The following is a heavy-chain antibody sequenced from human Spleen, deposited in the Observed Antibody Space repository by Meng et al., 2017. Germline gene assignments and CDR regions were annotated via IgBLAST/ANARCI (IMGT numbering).Heavy chain of an antibody. CDR2: IGRSGTPI. V-gene: IGHV3-48*03. J-gene: IGHJ4*01. CDR1: GFSFSNYE. Sequence: GESLKISCAGSGFSFSNYEMNWVRQAPGKGLEWVSYIGRSGTPIYYADSVKGRFTISRDDSKNMLFLQMNSLRDEDTAVYYCAKVAKSSGYYDSSGYSSGAYWGHGTQVTVSS. D-gene: IGHD3-22*01. CDR3: AKVAKSSGYYDSSGYSSGAY.